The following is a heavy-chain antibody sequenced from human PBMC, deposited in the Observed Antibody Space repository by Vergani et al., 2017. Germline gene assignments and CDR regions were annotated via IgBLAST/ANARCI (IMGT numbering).Heavy chain of an antibody. CDR1: GGSFSGYY. Sequence: QVQLQQWGAGLLKPSETLSLTCAVYGGSFSGYYWSWIRQPPGKGLEWIGEINHSGSTNYNPSLKSRVTISVDTSKNQFSLKLISVTAADTAVYYCARGLGVPAAIRGLRYRWYFDLWGRGTLVTVSS. D-gene: IGHD2-2*02. J-gene: IGHJ2*01. CDR2: INHSGST. CDR3: ARGLGVPAAIRGLRYRWYFDL. V-gene: IGHV4-34*01.